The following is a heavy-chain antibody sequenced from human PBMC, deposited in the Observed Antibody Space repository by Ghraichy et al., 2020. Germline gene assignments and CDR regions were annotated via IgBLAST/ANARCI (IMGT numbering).Heavy chain of an antibody. J-gene: IGHJ4*02. CDR1: GFTFSNYG. CDR3: AKEKGRKFYNGSGYYPDY. V-gene: IGHV3-23*01. D-gene: IGHD3-22*01. Sequence: GGSLRLSCAASGFTFSNYGMTWVRQAPGKGLEWVSGISGSGGTAYYADSVKGRFTISRDNSKSTVYLQMNSLRAEDTALYYCAKEKGRKFYNGSGYYPDYWGEGTLVTVSP. CDR2: ISGSGGTA.